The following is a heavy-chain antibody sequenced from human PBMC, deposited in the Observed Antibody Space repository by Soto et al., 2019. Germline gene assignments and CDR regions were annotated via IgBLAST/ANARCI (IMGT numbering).Heavy chain of an antibody. CDR1: GFTFSNYG. V-gene: IGHV3-23*01. J-gene: IGHJ5*02. D-gene: IGHD3-9*01. CDR3: AAYYDFLTGFDP. CDR2: ISGSGGST. Sequence: VQLLESGGGLVQPGGSLRLSCAASGFTFSNYGMSWVRQAPRKGLEWVSDISGSGGSTYYADSVKGRFTISRDNSKNTLYLQMNSLRVEDTAVYYCAAYYDFLTGFDPWGQGTLVTVSS.